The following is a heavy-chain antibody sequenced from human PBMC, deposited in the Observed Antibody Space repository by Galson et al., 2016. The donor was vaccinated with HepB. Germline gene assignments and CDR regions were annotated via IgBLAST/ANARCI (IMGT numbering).Heavy chain of an antibody. J-gene: IGHJ4*02. Sequence: SLRLSCAASGFTFTNHAMSWVRQAPGKGLEWVSTISGRGENTFYADSVKGRFTISIDNSKNTVFLQMNSLRAEDTAVYYCAKGRNFYDNSGYFADWGQRTLVTVSS. D-gene: IGHD3-22*01. CDR2: ISGRGENT. CDR1: GFTFTNHA. V-gene: IGHV3-23*01. CDR3: AKGRNFYDNSGYFAD.